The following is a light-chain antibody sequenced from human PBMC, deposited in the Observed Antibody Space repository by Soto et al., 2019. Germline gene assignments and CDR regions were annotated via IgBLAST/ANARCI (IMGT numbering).Light chain of an antibody. CDR1: QAIRND. CDR3: LQDYNYPPYT. V-gene: IGKV1-6*01. CDR2: AAF. J-gene: IGKJ2*01. Sequence: AIQMTQSPSSLSASVGDRVTITCRASQAIRNDLGWYQQKPGKAPKLLIYAAFSLQNGVPSRFSGSVSGTDFTLTISSLQPEDFATHYCLQDYNYPPYTFGQGTKLEIK.